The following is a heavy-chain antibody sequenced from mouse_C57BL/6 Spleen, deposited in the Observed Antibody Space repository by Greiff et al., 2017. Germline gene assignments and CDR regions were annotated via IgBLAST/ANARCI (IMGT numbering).Heavy chain of an antibody. D-gene: IGHD2-4*01. CDR1: GYAFSSYW. Sequence: VQLQQSGAELVKPGASVKISCKASGYAFSSYWMNWVKQRPGKGLEWIGQIYPGDGDTNYNGKFKGKATLTADKSSSTAYMQLSSLTSEDSAVYFCARNYDYLYWYFDVWGTGTTVTVSS. CDR2: IYPGDGDT. V-gene: IGHV1-80*01. CDR3: ARNYDYLYWYFDV. J-gene: IGHJ1*03.